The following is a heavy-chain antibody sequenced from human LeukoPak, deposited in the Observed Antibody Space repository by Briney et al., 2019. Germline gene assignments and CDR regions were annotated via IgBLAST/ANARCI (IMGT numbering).Heavy chain of an antibody. CDR1: GYTSSDFY. CDR3: ATSTVTHTRDP. D-gene: IGHD1-1*01. V-gene: IGHV1-2*02. Sequence: GASVKVSCQASGYTSSDFYCNWVRQTPGQGLKWMGWINPYSGATISAQNFQGRVTLTWDASIGTAYMELSRLRSDDTAVYYCATSTVTHTRDPWGQGTLVTVSS. J-gene: IGHJ5*02. CDR2: INPYSGAT.